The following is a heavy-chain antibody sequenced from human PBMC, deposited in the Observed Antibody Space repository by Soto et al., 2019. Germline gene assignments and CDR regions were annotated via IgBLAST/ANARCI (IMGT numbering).Heavy chain of an antibody. CDR1: GFTFSSYA. CDR3: ARDLRRIVVVVAEYYFDY. CDR2: ISYDGSNK. Sequence: QVPLVESGGGVVQPGRSLRLSCAASGFTFSSYAMHWVRQAPGKGLEWVAVISYDGSNKYYADSVKGRFTISRDNSKNTLYLQMNSLRAEDTAVYYCARDLRRIVVVVAEYYFDYWGQGTLVTVSS. V-gene: IGHV3-30-3*01. D-gene: IGHD2-15*01. J-gene: IGHJ4*02.